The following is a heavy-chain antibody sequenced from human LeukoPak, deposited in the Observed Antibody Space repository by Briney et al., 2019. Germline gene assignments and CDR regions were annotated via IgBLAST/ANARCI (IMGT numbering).Heavy chain of an antibody. D-gene: IGHD6-19*01. CDR1: GFTFSTYA. V-gene: IGHV3-64*01. CDR3: ARGIAVAGYYYYMDV. J-gene: IGHJ6*03. Sequence: PGGSLRLSCAASGFTFSTYAMYWDRQAPGKGLEYVSAISSNGGSTYYANSVKGRFTISRDNSKNTLYLQMGSLRAEDMAVYYCARGIAVAGYYYYMDVWGKGTTVTVSS. CDR2: ISSNGGST.